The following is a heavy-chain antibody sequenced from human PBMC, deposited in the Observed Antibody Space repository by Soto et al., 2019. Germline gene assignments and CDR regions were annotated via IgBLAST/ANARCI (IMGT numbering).Heavy chain of an antibody. D-gene: IGHD2-15*01. CDR1: GDSVSSNSAA. CDR3: ARAGRPHCSGGSCYSV. V-gene: IGHV6-1*01. J-gene: IGHJ4*02. CDR2: TYYRSKWYN. Sequence: SQTLSLTCAISGDSVSSNSAAWNWIRQSPSRGLKWLGRTYYRSKWYNDYAVSVKSRITINPDTSKNQFSLQLNSVTPEDTAVYYCARAGRPHCSGGSCYSVWGQGTLVTVSS.